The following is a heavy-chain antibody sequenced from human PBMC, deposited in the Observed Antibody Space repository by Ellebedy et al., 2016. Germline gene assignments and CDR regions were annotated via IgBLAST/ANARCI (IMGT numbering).Heavy chain of an antibody. CDR3: AREANYYGSGFPIAY. CDR1: GFTFSDYY. J-gene: IGHJ4*02. CDR2: ISSSSSTK. Sequence: GESLNISCAASGFTFSDYYMSWIRQAPGKGLEWVSYISSSSSTKYYADTVNGRFTISRDNAKNSLYLQMNRLGAEDTAVYYCAREANYYGSGFPIAYWGQGTLVTVSS. D-gene: IGHD3-10*01. V-gene: IGHV3-11*04.